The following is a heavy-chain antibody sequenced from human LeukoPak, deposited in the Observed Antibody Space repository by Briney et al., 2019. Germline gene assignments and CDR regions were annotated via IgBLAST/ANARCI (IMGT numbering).Heavy chain of an antibody. CDR3: ARVLRHQQPYYYYYGMDV. V-gene: IGHV3-11*06. CDR2: ISGGGDYT. D-gene: IGHD1/OR15-1a*01. Sequence: GGSLRLSCAASGFIFSDYYMSWIRQAPGKGLEWVSYISGGGDYTNYADSVKGRFTISRDNAKNSLYLQMNSLRAEDTAVYYCARVLRHQQPYYYYYGMDVWGQGTTVTVSS. J-gene: IGHJ6*02. CDR1: GFIFSDYY.